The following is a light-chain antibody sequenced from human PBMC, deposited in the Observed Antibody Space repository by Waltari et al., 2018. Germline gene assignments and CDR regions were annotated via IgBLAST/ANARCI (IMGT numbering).Light chain of an antibody. V-gene: IGKV1-33*01. Sequence: DIQMNQSPSSLSASVGDSVTITCQASQDISNYLNWYQQKPWKAPKLLIYDASNLETGVPSRFSGSGSGTDFTFTISSLQPEDIATDYCQQYDNLPSITFGQGTRLEIK. J-gene: IGKJ5*01. CDR1: QDISNY. CDR3: QQYDNLPSIT. CDR2: DAS.